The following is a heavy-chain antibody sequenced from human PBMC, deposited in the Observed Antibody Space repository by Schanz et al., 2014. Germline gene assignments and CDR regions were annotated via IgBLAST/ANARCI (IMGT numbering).Heavy chain of an antibody. D-gene: IGHD3-10*01. V-gene: IGHV3-48*01. CDR2: IATSSSTR. CDR1: GFDFNSYS. Sequence: EVRLVESGGGLVQPGGSLRLSCEASGFDFNSYSMNWVRQAPGKGLEWLSYIATSSSTRHYADSVKGRVTISRDNAKNSVSLQMRRLRVEDTAVYYCASGVHVSSLQKGLQFWGPGTLVIVSS. J-gene: IGHJ1*01. CDR3: ASGVHVSSLQKGLQF.